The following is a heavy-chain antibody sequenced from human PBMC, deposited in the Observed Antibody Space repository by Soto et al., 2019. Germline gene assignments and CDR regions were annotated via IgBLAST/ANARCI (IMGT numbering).Heavy chain of an antibody. CDR3: ARGDDCRGGTCYSWYFDL. D-gene: IGHD2-15*01. CDR2: IGTAGDP. CDR1: GFTFNNYD. Sequence: EVQLVESGGGLVQPGGSLRLSCAASGFTFNNYDMHWVRQSTGKGLEWVSTIGTAGDPYYLDSVKGRFTISREDATNFLYLQMHSRRAEDTAVYYCARGDDCRGGTCYSWYFDLWGRGTLVTVSS. V-gene: IGHV3-13*05. J-gene: IGHJ2*01.